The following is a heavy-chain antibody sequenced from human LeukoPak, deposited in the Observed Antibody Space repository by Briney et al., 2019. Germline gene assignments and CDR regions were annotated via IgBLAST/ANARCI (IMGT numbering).Heavy chain of an antibody. Sequence: PGGSLRLSCAASGFTVSSNYMSWVRQAPGKGLEWVSVIYSGGSTYYADSVKGRFTISRDNAKNSLYLQMNSLRDEDTAVYYCARDQWLGLFDYWGQGTLVTVSS. CDR3: ARDQWLGLFDY. J-gene: IGHJ4*02. D-gene: IGHD6-19*01. CDR1: GFTVSSNY. CDR2: IYSGGST. V-gene: IGHV3-53*01.